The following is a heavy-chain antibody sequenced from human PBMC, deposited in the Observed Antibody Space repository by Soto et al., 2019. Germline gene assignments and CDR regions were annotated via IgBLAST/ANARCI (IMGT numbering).Heavy chain of an antibody. V-gene: IGHV3-23*01. Sequence: PGGSLRLSCAASGFTFSSYAMSWVRQAPGKGLEWVSAISGSGGSTYYADSVKGRFTISRDNSKNTLYLQMNSLRAEDTAVYYCAKDPRGFDYYDSSGYYSPFDYWGQGTLVTVSS. CDR3: AKDPRGFDYYDSSGYYSPFDY. CDR1: GFTFSSYA. CDR2: ISGSGGST. J-gene: IGHJ4*02. D-gene: IGHD3-22*01.